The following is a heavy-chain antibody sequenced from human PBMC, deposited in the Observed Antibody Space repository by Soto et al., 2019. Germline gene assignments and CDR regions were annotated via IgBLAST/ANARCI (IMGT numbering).Heavy chain of an antibody. J-gene: IGHJ6*02. CDR1: GGSFSGYY. D-gene: IGHD3-10*01. Sequence: QVQLQQWGAGLLKPSETLSLTCAVYGGSFSGYYWSWIRQPPGKGLEWIGEINHSGSTNYNPSLKRRVTISVDTSKNQSSLQLSSVTAADTAVYYCARLWFGELSPYYYYGMDVWGQGTTVTVSS. CDR3: ARLWFGELSPYYYYGMDV. CDR2: INHSGST. V-gene: IGHV4-34*01.